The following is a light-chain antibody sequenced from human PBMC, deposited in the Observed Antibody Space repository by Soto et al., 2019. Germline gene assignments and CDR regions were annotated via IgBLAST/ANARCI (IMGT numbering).Light chain of an antibody. CDR1: QSISQY. V-gene: IGKV1-5*01. Sequence: DIQMTQFPSSLSASVGDRVTITCRASQSISQYLAWYQQKPGKAPKLLIYDASTLEGGISSRISGSGSVTKFTLTISSLRPDDFATYYCQQYFSDSTFGQGTKLGI. CDR3: QQYFSDST. CDR2: DAS. J-gene: IGKJ2*01.